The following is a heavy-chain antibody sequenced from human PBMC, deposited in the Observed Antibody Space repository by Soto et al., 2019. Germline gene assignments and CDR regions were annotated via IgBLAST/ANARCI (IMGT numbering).Heavy chain of an antibody. D-gene: IGHD6-13*01. J-gene: IGHJ4*02. CDR3: ARDLKSIAAAGGLDY. V-gene: IGHV3-33*01. CDR2: IWYDGSNK. Sequence: HPGGSLRLSCAASGFTFSSYGMHWVRQAPGKGLEWVAVIWYDGSNKYYADSVKGRFTISRDNSKNTLYLQMNSLRAEDTAVYYCARDLKSIAAAGGLDYWGQGTLVTVSS. CDR1: GFTFSSYG.